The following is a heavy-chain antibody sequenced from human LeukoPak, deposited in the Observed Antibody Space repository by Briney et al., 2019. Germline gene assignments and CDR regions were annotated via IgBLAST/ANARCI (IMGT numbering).Heavy chain of an antibody. V-gene: IGHV3-7*01. CDR2: IKNDGSDK. D-gene: IGHD2-15*01. J-gene: IGHJ4*02. CDR1: GFSFSSSW. CDR3: ADLGYTD. Sequence: PGGSLRLSFVASGFSFSSSWMTWVRQAPGKGLEGVATIKNDGSDKYYVDSVKGRFTLSRDNAKSSLYLQMNSLRVEDTAVYYCADLGYTDGGQGTLVTVSS.